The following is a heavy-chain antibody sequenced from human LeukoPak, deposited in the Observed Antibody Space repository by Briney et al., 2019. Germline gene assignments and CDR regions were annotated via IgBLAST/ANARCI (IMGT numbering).Heavy chain of an antibody. Sequence: AASVKVSCKASGYTFTSYYMHWVRQAPGQGLEWMGWISAYNGNTNYAQKLQGRVTMTTDTSTSTAYMELRSLRSDDTAVYYCARQDDGDYDYWGQGTLVTVSS. V-gene: IGHV1-18*04. D-gene: IGHD4-17*01. CDR1: GYTFTSYY. CDR3: ARQDDGDYDY. CDR2: ISAYNGNT. J-gene: IGHJ4*02.